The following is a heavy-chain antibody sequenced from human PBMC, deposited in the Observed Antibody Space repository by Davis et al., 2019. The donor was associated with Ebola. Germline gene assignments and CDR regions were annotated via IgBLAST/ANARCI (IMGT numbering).Heavy chain of an antibody. CDR1: RFSFFCYT. CDR2: IIPILGIA. D-gene: IGHD1-20*01. J-gene: IGHJ5*02. Sequence: SVKVSCKASRFSFFCYTISWVRQAPGQGLEWMGRIIPILGIANYAQKFQGRVTITADKSTSTAYMELSSLRSEDTAVYYCARLTGIPFDPWGQGTLVTVSA. CDR3: ARLTGIPFDP. V-gene: IGHV1-69*02.